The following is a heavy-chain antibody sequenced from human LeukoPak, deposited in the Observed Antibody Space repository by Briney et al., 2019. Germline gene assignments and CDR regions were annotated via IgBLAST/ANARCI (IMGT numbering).Heavy chain of an antibody. D-gene: IGHD3-22*01. CDR3: AKDYYDSSGYYLDY. CDR1: GFTFDDYA. J-gene: IGHJ4*02. CDR2: ISWNSGSI. Sequence: PGRSLRLSCAASGFTFDDYAMHWVRQAPGKGLEWVSGISWNSGSIGYADSVKGRFTISRDNAKNSLYLQMNSLRAEDTAIYYCAKDYYDSSGYYLDYWGQGTLVTVSS. V-gene: IGHV3-9*01.